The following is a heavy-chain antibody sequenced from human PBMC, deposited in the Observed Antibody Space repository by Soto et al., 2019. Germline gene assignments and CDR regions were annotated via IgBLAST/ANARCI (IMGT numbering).Heavy chain of an antibody. CDR1: GYTFTTRY. V-gene: IGHV1-46*01. CDR3: ARAGENYGSGTFSPPLRYYFNS. D-gene: IGHD3-10*01. J-gene: IGHJ4*02. Sequence: QVQLVQSGAEVKKPGSSVTVSCKASGYTFTTRYMHLVRQAPGQGLELMGIINASCGRPTYALKFPGRVSLTSDTSTNTVYMELSSLRSEDTAVYYGARAGENYGSGTFSPPLRYYFNSWGQGTLVTVSS. CDR2: INASCGRP.